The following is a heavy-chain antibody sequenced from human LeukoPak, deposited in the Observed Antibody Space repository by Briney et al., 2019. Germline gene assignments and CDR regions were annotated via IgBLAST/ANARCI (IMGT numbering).Heavy chain of an antibody. CDR3: AREGGFGGVTV. Sequence: PSETLPLTCAVYGGSFSGYYWSWIRQPPGKGLEWIGEINHSGSTNYNPSLKSRVTISVDTSKNQFSLKLSSVTAADTAVYYCAREGGFGGVTVWGQGTLVTVSS. J-gene: IGHJ4*02. V-gene: IGHV4-34*01. CDR2: INHSGST. CDR1: GGSFSGYY. D-gene: IGHD3-16*02.